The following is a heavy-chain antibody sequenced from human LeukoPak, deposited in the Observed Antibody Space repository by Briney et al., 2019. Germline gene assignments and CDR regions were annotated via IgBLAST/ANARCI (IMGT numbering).Heavy chain of an antibody. J-gene: IGHJ3*02. V-gene: IGHV3-11*01. CDR1: GFTFSDYY. Sequence: GGSLRLSCAASGFTFSDYYMTWIRQAPGKGLEWISYISSSGSTIYYAGSVEGRFTISRDNARNSLYLQMNSLRAEDTAVYYCVRGSDRLLYDAFDMWGQGTMVTVSS. CDR2: ISSSGSTI. CDR3: VRGSDRLLYDAFDM. D-gene: IGHD3-9*01.